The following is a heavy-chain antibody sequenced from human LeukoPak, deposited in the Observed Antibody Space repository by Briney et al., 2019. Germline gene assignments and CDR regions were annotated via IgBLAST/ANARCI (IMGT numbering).Heavy chain of an antibody. J-gene: IGHJ4*02. D-gene: IGHD5-18*01. V-gene: IGHV3-49*04. Sequence: RSLRLSCTASXFNFGDYVMSWVRQAPGKGLEWVGFIRSKLYAGTTEYAAAVKGRFTISRDDSESIAYLQMNSLKTEDTAMYYCTRVRGGSSYGYSGDYWGQGTPVTVSS. CDR3: TRVRGGSSYGYSGDY. CDR1: XFNFGDYV. CDR2: IRSKLYAGTT.